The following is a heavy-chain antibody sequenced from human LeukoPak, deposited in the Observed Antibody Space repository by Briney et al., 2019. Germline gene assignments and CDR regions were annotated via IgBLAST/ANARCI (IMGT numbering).Heavy chain of an antibody. J-gene: IGHJ4*02. CDR2: IFYSGST. V-gene: IGHV4-39*01. CDR1: GASISSTTYY. D-gene: IGHD3-10*01. CDR3: ASSTEMYYYGSGRQPYDY. Sequence: KPSETLSLTCSVSGASISSTTYYWGWIRQPPGKGLEWIGSIFYSGSTYYGPSLESRVTISVDTSKKQFSLRLSSVTAADTAVYYCASSTEMYYYGSGRQPYDYWGQGTLVTVSS.